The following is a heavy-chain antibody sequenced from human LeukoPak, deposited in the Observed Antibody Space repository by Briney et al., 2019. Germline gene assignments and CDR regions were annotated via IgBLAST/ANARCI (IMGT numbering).Heavy chain of an antibody. J-gene: IGHJ4*02. V-gene: IGHV4-4*07. D-gene: IGHD2/OR15-2a*01. Sequence: SETLSLTCTVSGSSISNYYWTWIRQPAGKGLEWIGRIYTSGGTNYNPSLKTRVTMSVDTSKNQVSLKLSSVTAADTAVYYCARDSTTLDFDYWGQGTLVTVSS. CDR1: GSSISNYY. CDR2: IYTSGGT. CDR3: ARDSTTLDFDY.